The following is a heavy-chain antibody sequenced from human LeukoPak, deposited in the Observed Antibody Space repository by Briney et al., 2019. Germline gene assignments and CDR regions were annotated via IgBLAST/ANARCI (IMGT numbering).Heavy chain of an antibody. J-gene: IGHJ2*01. CDR3: AREWKYYYGSGSYSYWYFDL. CDR2: IYYSGST. CDR1: GGSISSYY. Sequence: SETLSLTCTVSGGSISSYYWSWIRQPPGKGLEWIGYIYYSGSTNYNPSLKSRVTISVDTSKNQFSLKLSSVTAADTAVYYCAREWKYYYGSGSYSYWYFDLWGRGTLVTVSS. D-gene: IGHD3-10*01. V-gene: IGHV4-59*12.